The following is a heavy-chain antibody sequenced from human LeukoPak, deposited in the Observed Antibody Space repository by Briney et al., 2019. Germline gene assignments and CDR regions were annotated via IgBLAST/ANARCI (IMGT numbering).Heavy chain of an antibody. CDR3: VRVNPAPFRTTVVREFDY. D-gene: IGHD4-23*01. Sequence: SVKVSCKASGGTFSSYAISWVRQAPGQGLEWMGGIIPIFGTANYAQKFQGRVTITADESTSTAYMELSSLRSEDTAVYYCVRVNPAPFRTTVVREFDYWGQGTLVTVSS. CDR1: GGTFSSYA. V-gene: IGHV1-69*13. J-gene: IGHJ4*02. CDR2: IIPIFGTA.